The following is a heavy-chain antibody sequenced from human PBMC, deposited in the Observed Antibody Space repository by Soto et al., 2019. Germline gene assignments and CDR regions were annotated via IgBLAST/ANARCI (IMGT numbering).Heavy chain of an antibody. Sequence: GGSLRLSCAASGFTFSSYSMNWVRQAPGKGLEWVSSISSSSSYIYYADSVKGRFTISRDNAKNSLYLQMNSLRAEDTAVYYCAREALSEDIVVVPAAMSDYYYGMDVWGQGTTVTVSS. D-gene: IGHD2-2*01. CDR1: GFTFSSYS. V-gene: IGHV3-21*01. CDR2: ISSSSSYI. CDR3: AREALSEDIVVVPAAMSDYYYGMDV. J-gene: IGHJ6*02.